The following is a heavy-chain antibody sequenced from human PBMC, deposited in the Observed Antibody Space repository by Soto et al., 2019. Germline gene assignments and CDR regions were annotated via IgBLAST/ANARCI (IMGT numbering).Heavy chain of an antibody. D-gene: IGHD5-12*01. V-gene: IGHV3-30-3*01. Sequence: HLGGSLRLSCAASDFVFYDYPIHWVRQAPGKGLEWVAVVSHDGTKEYYSDPVKGRFSISRDNSNNTASLQMNSLRAEDTAIYYCARESTINRFDHWGQGTMVTVSS. CDR1: DFVFYDYP. J-gene: IGHJ4*02. CDR3: ARESTINRFDH. CDR2: VSHDGTKE.